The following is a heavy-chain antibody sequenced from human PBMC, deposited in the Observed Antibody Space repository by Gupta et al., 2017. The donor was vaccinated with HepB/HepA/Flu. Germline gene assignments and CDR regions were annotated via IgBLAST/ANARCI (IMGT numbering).Heavy chain of an antibody. D-gene: IGHD3-3*01. Sequence: QVTLKESGPALVKPTETLTLTCTVSGFSLSNARMGVSWIRQPPGKALEWLAHIFSNDEKSYSTSLKSRLTISKDTSKSQVVLTMTNMDPVDTATYYCARIGTYYDFWSGYYRGWFDPWGQGTLVTVSS. CDR3: ARIGTYYDFWSGYYRGWFDP. V-gene: IGHV2-26*01. CDR1: GFSLSNARMG. CDR2: IFSNDEK. J-gene: IGHJ5*02.